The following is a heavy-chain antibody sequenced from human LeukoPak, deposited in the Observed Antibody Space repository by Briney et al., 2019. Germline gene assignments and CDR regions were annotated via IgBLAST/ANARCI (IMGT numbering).Heavy chain of an antibody. V-gene: IGHV3-21*04. CDR1: GFTFSSYS. Sequence: PGGSLRLSCAASGFTFSSYSMNWVRQAPGKGLEWVSSISSSSSYIYYADSVKGRFTISRDNSKNTLYLQINNLRAEDTAVYYCAKDLNWGGRWGQGTLVTVSS. J-gene: IGHJ4*02. CDR3: AKDLNWGGR. CDR2: ISSSSSYI. D-gene: IGHD7-27*01.